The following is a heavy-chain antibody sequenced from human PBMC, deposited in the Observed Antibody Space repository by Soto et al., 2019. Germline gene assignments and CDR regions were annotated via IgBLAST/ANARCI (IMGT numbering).Heavy chain of an antibody. D-gene: IGHD2-21*02. V-gene: IGHV4-34*01. Sequence: SETLSLTCAVDGGSFSGYYWRWIRQPPGKGLEWIGEINHSGSTKYNPSLKSRVTISVDTSKNQFSLKLSSVTAADTAVYYCARDCGGDCYAFDIWGQGTMVTVSS. CDR3: ARDCGGDCYAFDI. CDR2: INHSGST. J-gene: IGHJ3*02. CDR1: GGSFSGYY.